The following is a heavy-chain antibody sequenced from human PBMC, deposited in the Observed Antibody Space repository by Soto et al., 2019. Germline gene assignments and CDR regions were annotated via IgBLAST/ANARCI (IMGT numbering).Heavy chain of an antibody. Sequence: QVQLVESGGGVVQPGRSLRLSCATSGFTFCSYGMHWVRQAPGKGLEWVAVIWYDGSNKYYADSVKGRFTISRDNSKNTLYLQMNSLRAEDTAVYYCARDKQAVAGLDYWGQGTLVTVSS. J-gene: IGHJ4*02. CDR2: IWYDGSNK. D-gene: IGHD6-19*01. CDR1: GFTFCSYG. CDR3: ARDKQAVAGLDY. V-gene: IGHV3-33*01.